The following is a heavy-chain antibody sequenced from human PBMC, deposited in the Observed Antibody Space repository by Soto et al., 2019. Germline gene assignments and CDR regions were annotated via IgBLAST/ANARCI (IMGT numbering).Heavy chain of an antibody. V-gene: IGHV3-48*01. CDR3: ARDRARIAAAGTLDY. CDR2: ISSSSSTI. D-gene: IGHD6-13*01. J-gene: IGHJ4*02. CDR1: GFTFSSYS. Sequence: PGGSLRLSCAASGFTFSSYSMSWVRQAPGKGLEWVSYISSSSSTIYYADSVKGRFTISRDNAKNSLYLQMNSLRAEDTAVYYCARDRARIAAAGTLDYWGQGTLVTVSS.